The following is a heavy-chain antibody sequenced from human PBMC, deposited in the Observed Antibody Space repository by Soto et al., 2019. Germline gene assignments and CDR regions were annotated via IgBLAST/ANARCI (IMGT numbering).Heavy chain of an antibody. V-gene: IGHV4-30-2*03. CDR2: TYHSGNP. Sequence: SETLSLTCDVSGDTISTGGYTWAWIRQPPGKALEWIGHTYHSGNPYYNPSLKSRVIISVDTSKNQFSLKLSSVTAADTAVYYCARRLWFGELLDTYYFDYWGQGTLVTVSS. CDR3: ARRLWFGELLDTYYFDY. CDR1: GDTISTGGYT. D-gene: IGHD3-10*01. J-gene: IGHJ4*02.